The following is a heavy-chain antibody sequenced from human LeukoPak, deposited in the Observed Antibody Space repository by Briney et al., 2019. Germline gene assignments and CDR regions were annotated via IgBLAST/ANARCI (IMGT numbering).Heavy chain of an antibody. CDR2: IWYDGSNK. V-gene: IGHV3-33*01. J-gene: IGHJ4*02. CDR1: GFTFSSYG. D-gene: IGHD5-18*01. Sequence: GRSLRLSCAASGFTFSSYGMHWVRQAPGKGLEWVAVIWYDGSNKYYADSVKGRFTISRDNPKNTLYLQMNSLRAEDTAVYYCARDRFLDTAMVTGTPGIPPDYWGQGTLVTVSS. CDR3: ARDRFLDTAMVTGTPGIPPDY.